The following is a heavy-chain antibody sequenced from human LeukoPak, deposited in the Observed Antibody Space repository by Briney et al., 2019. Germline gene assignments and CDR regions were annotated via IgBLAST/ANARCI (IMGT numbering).Heavy chain of an antibody. CDR3: AKDRGRIAVAVHRAFDI. J-gene: IGHJ3*02. CDR1: GFTFSSYA. V-gene: IGHV3-30*04. CDR2: ISYDGSNK. Sequence: GGSLRLSCAASGFTFSSYAMHWVRQAPGKGLEWVAVISYDGSNKYYADSVKGRFTISRDDSKNTLYLQMNSLRAEDTAVYYCAKDRGRIAVAVHRAFDIWGQGTMVTVSS. D-gene: IGHD6-19*01.